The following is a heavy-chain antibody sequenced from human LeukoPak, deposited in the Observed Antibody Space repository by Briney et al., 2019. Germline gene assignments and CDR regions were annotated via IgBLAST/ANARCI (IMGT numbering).Heavy chain of an antibody. Sequence: GGSLRLSCAASGFTFSSSGMHWVRQAPGKGLEWVAFISYDGGNTDYAGSVKGRFTISRDNSKNTLYLQMNSLRAEDTAVYYCAKDSLSYSSGWYNLGYFDYWGQGTLVTVSS. V-gene: IGHV3-30*18. D-gene: IGHD6-19*01. J-gene: IGHJ4*02. CDR2: ISYDGGNT. CDR1: GFTFSSSG. CDR3: AKDSLSYSSGWYNLGYFDY.